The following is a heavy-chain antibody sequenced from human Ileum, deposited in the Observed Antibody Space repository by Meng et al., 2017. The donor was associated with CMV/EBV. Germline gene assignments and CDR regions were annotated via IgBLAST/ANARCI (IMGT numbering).Heavy chain of an antibody. CDR1: GLSFSGSA. Sequence: GESLKISCAASGLSFSGSAMHWVRQASGKGLEWVGRIRTKGNSYATEYAASVKGRFTISRDDSKNTAYLQMNSLKTEDTSVYYCTTLDSGYLGTDVWGQGTTVTVSS. CDR2: IRTKGNSYAT. D-gene: IGHD5-12*01. J-gene: IGHJ6*02. CDR3: TTLDSGYLGTDV. V-gene: IGHV3-73*01.